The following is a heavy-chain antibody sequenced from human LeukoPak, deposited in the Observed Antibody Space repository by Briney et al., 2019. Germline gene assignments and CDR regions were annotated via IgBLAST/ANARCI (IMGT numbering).Heavy chain of an antibody. CDR1: GGSISSASYF. CDR2: IYYSGST. V-gene: IGHV4-39*01. Sequence: SETLSLTCTVSGGSISSASYFWGWIRQPPGKGLEWIGSIYYSGSTYYNSSIRSRLTMSGDTSRNQFSLRLTSVNAADTAVYYCAKAGVRYSDSGGLYAFDFWGPGTMVTVSS. J-gene: IGHJ3*01. D-gene: IGHD3-22*01. CDR3: AKAGVRYSDSGGLYAFDF.